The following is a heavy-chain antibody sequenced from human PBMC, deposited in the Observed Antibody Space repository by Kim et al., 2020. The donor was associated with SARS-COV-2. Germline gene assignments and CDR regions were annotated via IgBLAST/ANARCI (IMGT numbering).Heavy chain of an antibody. CDR1: GFTFSSYG. V-gene: IGHV3-21*01. Sequence: GGSLRLSCAASGFTFSSYGMNWVRQAPGKGLEWVSSISSRSSYIFYADSVKGRFTISRDNSNNSLYLQMNSLRADDTAVYYCARGQGWDSGSAFYFDYWGQGTLVTVSS. D-gene: IGHD5-12*01. CDR3: ARGQGWDSGSAFYFDY. CDR2: ISSRSSYI. J-gene: IGHJ4*02.